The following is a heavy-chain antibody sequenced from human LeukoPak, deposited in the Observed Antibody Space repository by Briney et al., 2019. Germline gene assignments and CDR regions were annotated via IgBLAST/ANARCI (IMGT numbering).Heavy chain of an antibody. CDR1: GFTFSSYA. CDR2: ISYDGSNK. V-gene: IGHV3-30-3*01. CDR3: AKAGSYQSLPDAFDI. J-gene: IGHJ3*02. D-gene: IGHD1-26*01. Sequence: LAGGSLRLSCAASGFTFSSYAMHWVRQAPGKGLKWVAVISYDGSNKYYADSVKGRFTISRDNSKNTLYLQMNSLRAEDTAIYYCAKAGSYQSLPDAFDIWGQGTMVTVSS.